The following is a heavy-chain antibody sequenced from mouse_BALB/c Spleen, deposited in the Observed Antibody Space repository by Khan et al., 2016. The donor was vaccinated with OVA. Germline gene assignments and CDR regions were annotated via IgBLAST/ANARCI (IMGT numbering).Heavy chain of an antibody. CDR1: GYTFTDFT. CDR3: TRGGGGNRFAY. V-gene: IGHV1S137*01. CDR2: ISTYYGDA. Sequence: QVQLKESGAELVRPGVSVKTSCKGSGYTFTDFTMHWVKQSHAMSLEWIGVISTYYGDATYNQKFKDKATMTVDKSSSTAYMELARLTSEDSAIYYCTRGGGGNRFAYWGQGTLVTVSA. J-gene: IGHJ3*01.